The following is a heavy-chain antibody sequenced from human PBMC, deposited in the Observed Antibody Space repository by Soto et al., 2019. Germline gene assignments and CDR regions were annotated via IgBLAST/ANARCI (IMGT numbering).Heavy chain of an antibody. J-gene: IGHJ4*02. V-gene: IGHV3-7*05. D-gene: IGHD1-1*01. CDR3: ATVNSLSFQD. Sequence: EVQLVESGGGLVQPGGSLRLSCAASGFTFSGYWMSWVRQAPGKGLEWVANIKQGGSEKYYVDSVKGRFTVSRDNAKNSLYLQMNRLSAADTALYYCATVNSLSFQDWGQGTPVTVSS. CDR1: GFTFSGYW. CDR2: IKQGGSEK.